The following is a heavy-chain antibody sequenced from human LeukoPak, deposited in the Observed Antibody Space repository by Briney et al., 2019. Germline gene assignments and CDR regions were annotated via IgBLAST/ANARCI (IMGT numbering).Heavy chain of an antibody. J-gene: IGHJ4*02. CDR1: GYTFTGYY. D-gene: IGHD1-26*01. CDR2: INPNSGGT. Sequence: ASVKVSCKASGYTFTGYYMHWVRQAPGQGLEWMGWINPNSGGTNYAQKFQGRVTMTRDTSISTAYMELSRLRSDDTAVYYCARLGALPDSGSYGRYFDYWGQGTLVTVSS. V-gene: IGHV1-2*02. CDR3: ARLGALPDSGSYGRYFDY.